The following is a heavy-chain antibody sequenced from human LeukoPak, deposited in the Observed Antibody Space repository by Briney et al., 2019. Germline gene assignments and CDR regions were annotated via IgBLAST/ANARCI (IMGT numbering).Heavy chain of an antibody. CDR3: ARMGNSAFDI. CDR2: IYSGGTT. V-gene: IGHV3-53*01. Sequence: GGSLRPSCAASGSIVSINYMSWVRQAPGKGLEWVSVIYSGGTTYYADSVKGRFTISRDNSKNTLYLQMNSLRVEDTAMYYCARMGNSAFDIRGQGTMVTVSS. J-gene: IGHJ3*02. D-gene: IGHD1-7*01. CDR1: GSIVSINY.